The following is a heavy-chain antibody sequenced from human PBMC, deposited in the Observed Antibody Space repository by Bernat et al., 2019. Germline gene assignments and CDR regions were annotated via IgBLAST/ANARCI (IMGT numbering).Heavy chain of an antibody. Sequence: QVQLVQSGAEVKKPGSSVKVSCKASGGTFSSYAISWVRQAPGQGLEWMGGIIPIFGTANYAQKFQGRVTITADESTSTAYMELSSLRSEDTAVYYCARSYCSGGSCYSSGIGWFDPWGQGTLVTVSS. D-gene: IGHD2-15*01. V-gene: IGHV1-69*01. CDR2: IIPIFGTA. J-gene: IGHJ5*02. CDR3: ARSYCSGGSCYSSGIGWFDP. CDR1: GGTFSSYA.